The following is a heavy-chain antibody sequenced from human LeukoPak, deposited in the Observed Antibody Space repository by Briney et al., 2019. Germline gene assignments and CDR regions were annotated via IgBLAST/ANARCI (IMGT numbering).Heavy chain of an antibody. CDR2: IKQDGSEK. D-gene: IGHD6-13*01. CDR3: ARHPPYSSSWYHFDY. J-gene: IGHJ4*02. V-gene: IGHV3-7*01. Sequence: PGGSLRLSCAASGFTFSSYWMSWVRQAPGKGLEWVANIKQDGSEKYYVDSVKGRFTISRDNAKNSLYLQMNSLRAEDTAVYYCARHPPYSSSWYHFDYWGQGTLVTVSS. CDR1: GFTFSSYW.